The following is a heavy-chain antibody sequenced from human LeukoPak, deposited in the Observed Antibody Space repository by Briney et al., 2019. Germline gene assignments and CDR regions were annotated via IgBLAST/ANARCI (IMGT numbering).Heavy chain of an antibody. CDR2: IYYSGST. CDR3: ARSYGSGSSDFDY. V-gene: IGHV4-39*01. D-gene: IGHD3-10*01. J-gene: IGHJ4*02. Sequence: PSETLSLTCTVSGGSISSSSYYWGWIRQPPGKGLEWIGSIYYSGSTYYNPSLKSRVTISVDTSKNQCSLKLSSVTAADTAAYYRARSYGSGSSDFDYWGQGTLVTVSS. CDR1: GGSISSSSYY.